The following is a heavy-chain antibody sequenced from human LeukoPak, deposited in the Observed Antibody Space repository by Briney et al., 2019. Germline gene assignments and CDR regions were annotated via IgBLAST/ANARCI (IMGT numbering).Heavy chain of an antibody. D-gene: IGHD2-15*01. CDR3: ARDLTVRCSGGSCYSAFDY. CDR2: IKQDGSEK. J-gene: IGHJ4*02. V-gene: IGHV3-7*01. Sequence: TGGSLRLSCAASGFTFSSYWMHWVRRAPGKGLEWVANIKQDGSEKYYVDSVKGRFTISRDNAKNSLYLQMNSLRAEDTAVYYCARDLTVRCSGGSCYSAFDYWGQGTLVTVSS. CDR1: GFTFSSYW.